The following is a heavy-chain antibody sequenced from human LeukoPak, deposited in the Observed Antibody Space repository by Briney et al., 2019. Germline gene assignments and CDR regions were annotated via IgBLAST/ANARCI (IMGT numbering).Heavy chain of an antibody. CDR2: IRYDGSNK. J-gene: IGHJ4*02. CDR3: AKDRSYYDFWSGYRFDY. Sequence: GGSLRLSCAASGFTFSSYGMHWVRQAPGKGLEWVAFIRYDGSNKYYADSVKGRFTISRDNSKNTLYLQMNSLRAEDTAVYYCAKDRSYYDFWSGYRFDYWGQGTLVTVSS. V-gene: IGHV3-30*02. D-gene: IGHD3-3*01. CDR1: GFTFSSYG.